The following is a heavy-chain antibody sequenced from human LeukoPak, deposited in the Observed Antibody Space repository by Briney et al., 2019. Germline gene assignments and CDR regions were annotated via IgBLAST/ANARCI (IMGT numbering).Heavy chain of an antibody. V-gene: IGHV1-8*03. D-gene: IGHD3-16*02. CDR2: MNPNSGNT. CDR3: ARLGELSSDDD. CDR1: GYTFTSYD. J-gene: IGHJ4*02. Sequence: GASVKVSCKASGYTFTSYDINWVRQATGQGPEWMGWMNPNSGNTGYTQKFRGRVSITRNTSISTAYMELSSLVSEDTAVYYCARLGELSSDDDWGQGPLVTVSS.